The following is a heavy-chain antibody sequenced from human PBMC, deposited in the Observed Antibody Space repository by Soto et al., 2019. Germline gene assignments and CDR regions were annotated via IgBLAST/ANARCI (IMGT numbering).Heavy chain of an antibody. Sequence: SEILSLTCTVSGDSISSTPYYWGWIRQPPGKGLEWIGTIYSSGSTYYNPSLKSRVTISEDTSKRQFSLKLSSVTAADTAVYYCARLDDYNNCFDYWGQGTLVTVSS. V-gene: IGHV4-39*01. CDR3: ARLDDYNNCFDY. D-gene: IGHD4-4*01. CDR2: IYSSGST. CDR1: GDSISSTPYY. J-gene: IGHJ4*02.